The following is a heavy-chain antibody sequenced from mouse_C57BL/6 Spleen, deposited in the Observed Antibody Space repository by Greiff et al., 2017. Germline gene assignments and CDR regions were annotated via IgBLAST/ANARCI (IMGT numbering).Heavy chain of an antibody. CDR1: GFTFSDYY. V-gene: IGHV5-16*01. D-gene: IGHD2-12*01. CDR2: INYDGSST. J-gene: IGHJ4*01. Sequence: EVQRVESEGGLVQPGSSMKLSCTASGFTFSDYYMAWVRQVPEKGLEWVANINYDGSSTYYLDSLKSRFIISRDNAKNILYLQMSSLKSEDTATYYCARDHYNAMDYWGQGTSVTVSS. CDR3: ARDHYNAMDY.